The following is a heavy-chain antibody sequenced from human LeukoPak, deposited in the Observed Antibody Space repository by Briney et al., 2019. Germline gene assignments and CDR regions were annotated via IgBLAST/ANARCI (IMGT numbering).Heavy chain of an antibody. CDR1: GFTFSSYW. CDR3: ARIYSSGWYQGERFDY. CDR2: INSDGSST. Sequence: PGGSLRLSCAASGFTFSSYWMHWVRQAPGKGLVWVSRINSDGSSTSYADSVKGRFTISRDNAKNTLYLQVNSLRAEDTAVYYCARIYSSGWYQGERFDYWGQGTLVTVSS. J-gene: IGHJ4*02. V-gene: IGHV3-74*01. D-gene: IGHD6-19*01.